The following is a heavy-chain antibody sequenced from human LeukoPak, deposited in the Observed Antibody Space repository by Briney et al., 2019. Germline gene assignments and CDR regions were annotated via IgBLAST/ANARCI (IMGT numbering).Heavy chain of an antibody. CDR2: IIPILGIA. J-gene: IGHJ6*03. D-gene: IGHD3-3*01. CDR1: GGTFSSYT. Sequence: SVKVSCKASGGTFSSYTISRVRQAPGQGLEWMGRIIPILGIANYAQKFQGRVTITADKSTSTAYMELSSLRSEDTAVYYCASSTPPLRFLEWLSPGDYYYMDVWGKGTTVTVSS. CDR3: ASSTPPLRFLEWLSPGDYYYMDV. V-gene: IGHV1-69*02.